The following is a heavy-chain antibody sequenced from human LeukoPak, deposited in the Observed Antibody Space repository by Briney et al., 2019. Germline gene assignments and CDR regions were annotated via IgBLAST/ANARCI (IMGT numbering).Heavy chain of an antibody. D-gene: IGHD4-17*01. V-gene: IGHV3-53*01. CDR1: GLTVSSNY. CDR3: ARGPVTRFEI. J-gene: IGHJ3*02. CDR2: IYSGGTT. Sequence: GSLRLSCAASGLTVSSNYMSWVRQAPGKGLEWVSVIYSGGTTYYADSVKGRLTISRDNSNNTLYLQMNSLRAEDTAVYYCARGPVTRFEIWGQGTMVTVSS.